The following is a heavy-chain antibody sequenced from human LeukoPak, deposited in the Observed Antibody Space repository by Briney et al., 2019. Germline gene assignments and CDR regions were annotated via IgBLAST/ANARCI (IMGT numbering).Heavy chain of an antibody. CDR3: ARGGGGWYSYFDY. V-gene: IGHV5-51*01. J-gene: IGHJ4*02. D-gene: IGHD6-19*01. CDR1: GYSFTSYW. Sequence: GESLKISCKGSGYSFTSYWIGWVRQMPGKGLEWMGIIYAGDSDTRYSASFQGQVTISADKSVSTAYLQWRSLKASDTAMYYCARGGGGWYSYFDYWGQGTLVSVSS. CDR2: IYAGDSDT.